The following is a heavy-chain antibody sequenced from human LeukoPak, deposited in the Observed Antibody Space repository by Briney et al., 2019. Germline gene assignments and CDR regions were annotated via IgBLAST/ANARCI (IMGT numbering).Heavy chain of an antibody. D-gene: IGHD4-17*01. V-gene: IGHV4-38-2*02. CDR1: GYSISSGYY. Sequence: SETLSLTCTVSGYSISSGYYWGWIRQPPGKGLEWIGSIYHSGSTYYNPSLKSRVTISVDTSKNQFSLKLSSVTAADTAVYYCARDFSPVTTVTRPFGYWGQGTLVTVSS. CDR2: IYHSGST. J-gene: IGHJ4*02. CDR3: ARDFSPVTTVTRPFGY.